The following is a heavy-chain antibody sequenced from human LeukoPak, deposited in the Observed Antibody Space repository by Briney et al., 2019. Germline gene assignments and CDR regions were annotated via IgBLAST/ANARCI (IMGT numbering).Heavy chain of an antibody. Sequence: ASVKVSCKASGGTFSSYAISWVRQAPGQGLEWMGGIIPIFGTANYAQKFQGRVTIIADESTSTAYMELSSLRSEDTAVYYCARDPPGVKGDYNYQFDYWGQGTLVTVSS. CDR2: IIPIFGTA. V-gene: IGHV1-69*01. CDR1: GGTFSSYA. CDR3: ARDPPGVKGDYNYQFDY. D-gene: IGHD4-17*01. J-gene: IGHJ4*02.